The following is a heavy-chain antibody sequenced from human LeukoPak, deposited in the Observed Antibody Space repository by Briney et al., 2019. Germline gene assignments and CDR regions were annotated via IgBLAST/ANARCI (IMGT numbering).Heavy chain of an antibody. CDR1: GGPFTSYT. J-gene: IGHJ4*02. CDR3: ARGSRSSIDY. Sequence: LVKVSCKASGGPFTSYTIIWVRQAPGQGLGWMGRIIPILGIAIYAQKFQGRVTITAVKSTSTAYMELSSLRSEDTAVYYCARGSRSSIDYSGEGALVTVSS. V-gene: IGHV1-69*02. D-gene: IGHD6-6*01. CDR2: IIPILGIA.